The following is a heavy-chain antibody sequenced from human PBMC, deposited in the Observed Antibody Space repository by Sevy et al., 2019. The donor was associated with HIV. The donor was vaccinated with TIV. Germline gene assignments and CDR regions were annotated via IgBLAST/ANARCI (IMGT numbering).Heavy chain of an antibody. CDR3: ATDIPFEAAAGTFLFDP. Sequence: ASVKVSCKASGYTFTSYDINWVRQATGQGLEWMGWMNPNSGNTGYAQKFQGRVTMTRNTSISTAYMELSSLRSEDTAVYYCATDIPFEAAAGTFLFDPWGQGTLVTVSS. CDR1: GYTFTSYD. D-gene: IGHD6-13*01. J-gene: IGHJ5*02. V-gene: IGHV1-8*01. CDR2: MNPNSGNT.